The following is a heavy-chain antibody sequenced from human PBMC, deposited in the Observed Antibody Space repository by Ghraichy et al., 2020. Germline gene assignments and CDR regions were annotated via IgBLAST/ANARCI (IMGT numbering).Heavy chain of an antibody. CDR3: ARRGTIFGVVIIDYYYYYGMDV. V-gene: IGHV4-34*01. CDR1: GGSFSGYY. CDR2: INHSGST. D-gene: IGHD3-3*01. J-gene: IGHJ6*02. Sequence: SETLSLTCAVYGGSFSGYYWSWIRQPPGKGLEWIGEINHSGSTNYNPSLKSRVTISVDTSKNQFSLKLSSVTAADTAVYYCARRGTIFGVVIIDYYYYYGMDVWGQGTTVTVSS.